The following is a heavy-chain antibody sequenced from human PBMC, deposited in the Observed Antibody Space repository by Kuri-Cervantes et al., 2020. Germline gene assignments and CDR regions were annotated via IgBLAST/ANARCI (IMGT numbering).Heavy chain of an antibody. V-gene: IGHV3-30*18. CDR1: GFTFSNYG. D-gene: IGHD1-26*01. J-gene: IGHJ4*02. CDR2: ISDDGIKK. Sequence: GGSLRLSCAASGFTFSNYGIHWVRQAPGKGLEWVGVISDDGIKKYYADSVKGRFTISRDNSKSTLFLQMNSLRAEDTAVYYCAKEVWNTGTYFGGNDYWGQGTLVTVSS. CDR3: AKEVWNTGTYFGGNDY.